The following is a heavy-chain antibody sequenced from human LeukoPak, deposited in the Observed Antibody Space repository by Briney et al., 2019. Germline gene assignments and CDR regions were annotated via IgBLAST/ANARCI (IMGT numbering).Heavy chain of an antibody. CDR2: ISGSGGSK. CDR3: ARDSLSPDIVATMRYFDY. CDR1: GFTFSSYA. J-gene: IGHJ4*02. V-gene: IGHV3-23*01. D-gene: IGHD5-12*01. Sequence: PGGSLRLSCAASGFTFSSYAMSWVRQAPGKGLEWVSAISGSGGSKYYADSVKGRFTISRDNSKNTLYLQMNSLRAEDTAVYYCARDSLSPDIVATMRYFDYWGQGTLVTVSS.